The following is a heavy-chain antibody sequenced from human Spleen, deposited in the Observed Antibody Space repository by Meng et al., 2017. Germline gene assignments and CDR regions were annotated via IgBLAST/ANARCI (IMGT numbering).Heavy chain of an antibody. CDR3: ARGPTTMAHDFDY. D-gene: IGHD4-11*01. J-gene: IGHJ4*02. CDR2: INHSGST. CDR1: GGSFSDYY. V-gene: IGHV4-34*01. Sequence: QGSVQQWGGGLLKASETLSLTCVVSGGSFSDYYWSWIRQPPGKGLEWIGEINHSGSTNYNPSLESRATISVDTSQNNLSLKLSSVTAADSAVYYCARGPTTMAHDFDYWGQGTLVTVSS.